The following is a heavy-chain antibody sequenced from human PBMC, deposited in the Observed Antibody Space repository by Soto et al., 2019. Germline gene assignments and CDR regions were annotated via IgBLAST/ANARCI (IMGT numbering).Heavy chain of an antibody. CDR1: AGTFSSYA. D-gene: IGHD6-6*01. CDR3: GSGPYTSSSGRYYYYYIDV. CDR2: IVPMFGIP. J-gene: IGHJ6*03. V-gene: IGHV1-69*02. Sequence: QVQLVQSGAEVKKPGSSVKVSCKASAGTFSSYAINWVRQAPGQRLEWMGRIVPMFGIPNFAPKFQGRVTMTANRSTTTAYMELSSLGSEGTAVYYCGSGPYTSSSGRYYYYYIDVWGKGTTVIVSS.